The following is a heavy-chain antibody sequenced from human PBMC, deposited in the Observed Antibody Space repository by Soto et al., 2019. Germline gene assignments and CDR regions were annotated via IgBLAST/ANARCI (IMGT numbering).Heavy chain of an antibody. CDR2: ITPILGTP. CDR1: GGAFSNFA. V-gene: IGHV1-69*01. Sequence: QVQLVQSGAEMKKPGSSVKVSCKTSGGAFSNFAVSWVRQAPGQGLEWVGGITPILGTPSYAQKFQGRVTISADVSTTSAYREITSLTSEDTALYYCVRGGSGSRRDYWGQGTLVTVSS. J-gene: IGHJ4*02. CDR3: VRGGSGSRRDY. D-gene: IGHD3-10*01.